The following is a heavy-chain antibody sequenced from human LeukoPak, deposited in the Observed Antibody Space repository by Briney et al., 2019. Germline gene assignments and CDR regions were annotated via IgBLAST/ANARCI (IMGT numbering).Heavy chain of an antibody. D-gene: IGHD5-18*01. Sequence: GGSLRLSCTVSGFTFNSYTMNWVRQAPGKGLEWVSSISSGSSYRYYADSVKGRFTISRDNSKSTLYLQMNSLRAEDTAVYYCAKDQGIQLWLKYFQHWGQGTLVTVSS. CDR1: GFTFNSYT. CDR2: ISSGSSYR. CDR3: AKDQGIQLWLKYFQH. J-gene: IGHJ1*01. V-gene: IGHV3-21*04.